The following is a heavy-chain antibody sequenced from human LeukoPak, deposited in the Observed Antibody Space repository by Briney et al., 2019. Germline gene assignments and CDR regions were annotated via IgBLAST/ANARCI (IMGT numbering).Heavy chain of an antibody. CDR3: ASYGSGLDAFDI. J-gene: IGHJ3*02. CDR2: INHSGST. CDR1: GGSFSGHY. D-gene: IGHD3-10*01. V-gene: IGHV4-34*01. Sequence: KASETLSLTCAVYGGSFSGHYWSWIRQPPGKGLEWIGEINHSGSTNYNPSLKSRVTISVDTSKNQFSLKLSSVTAADTAVYYCASYGSGLDAFDIWGQGTMVTVSS.